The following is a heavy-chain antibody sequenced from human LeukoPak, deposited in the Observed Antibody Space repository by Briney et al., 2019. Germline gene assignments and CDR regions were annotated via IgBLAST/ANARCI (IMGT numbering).Heavy chain of an antibody. CDR3: ARDRIPYGSGSYYRSYYYYMDV. Sequence: PGGSLRLSCAASGYTFSLYTMHWFRQAPGRGLEWVSYITSSSSSIYYADSVKGRFTISRDNAKNSLCLQMNSLRAEDTAVYYCARDRIPYGSGSYYRSYYYYMDVWGKGTTVTISS. J-gene: IGHJ6*03. CDR1: GYTFSLYT. CDR2: ITSSSSSI. V-gene: IGHV3-48*01. D-gene: IGHD3-10*01.